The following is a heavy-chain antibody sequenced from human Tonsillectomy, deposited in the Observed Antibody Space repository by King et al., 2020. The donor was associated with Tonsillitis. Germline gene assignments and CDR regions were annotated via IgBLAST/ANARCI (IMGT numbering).Heavy chain of an antibody. CDR2: IIGSGGST. V-gene: IGHV3-23*04. J-gene: IGHJ4*02. CDR1: GFSFSNYA. CDR3: AKDRDIVGATYCDY. Sequence: VQLVQSGGGLVQPGGSLRLSCAASGFSFSNYAMSWVRQAPGKGLEWVSAIIGSGGSTYYADSLKGRFTISRDNSKNTLYLQMNSLRAEDTAVYYCAKDRDIVGATYCDYWGQGTLVTVSS. D-gene: IGHD1-26*01.